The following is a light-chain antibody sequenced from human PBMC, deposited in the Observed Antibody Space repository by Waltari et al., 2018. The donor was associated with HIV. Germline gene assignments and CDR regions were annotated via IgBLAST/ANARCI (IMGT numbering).Light chain of an antibody. J-gene: IGLJ1*01. CDR2: EVI. V-gene: IGLV2-8*01. CDR3: CSYAGWSDSWV. CDR1: SSDVGGYHY. Sequence: QSALTQPPSASGSPGQSVTISCTGTSSDVGGYHYVSWYLQRPGKAPKLVVYEVIKRPSGVPDRFSASKSGNTASLTVSGLQAEDEGDYYCCSYAGWSDSWVFGTGTKVTVL.